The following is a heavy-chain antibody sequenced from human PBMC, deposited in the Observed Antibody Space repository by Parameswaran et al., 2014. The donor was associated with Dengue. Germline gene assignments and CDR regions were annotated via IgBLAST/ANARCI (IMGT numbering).Heavy chain of an antibody. J-gene: IGHJ5*02. CDR2: ISADDTIT. CDR3: VAARRYCSNAICGYNWFDP. D-gene: IGHD2-2*01. Sequence: GSLRLSCAASGFTFDDYAMHWIRQAPGKGLEWVSVISADDTITYYADSVQGRFSISRDNRKNSLVLEMNSLTTEDSAFYYCVAARRYCSNAICGYNWFDPWGQGALVTVSS. CDR1: GFTFDDYA. V-gene: IGHV3-43*02.